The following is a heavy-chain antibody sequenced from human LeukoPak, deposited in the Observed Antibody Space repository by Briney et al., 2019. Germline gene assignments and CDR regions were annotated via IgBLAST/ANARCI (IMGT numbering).Heavy chain of an antibody. CDR1: GGSISSGDYY. Sequence: SQTLSLTCTVSGGSISSGDYYWSWIRQPPGKGREWIGYIYYSGSTYYNPSLKSLVTISVDTSKNPFSLQLSSVTAADTAVYYCARAYYYDSSGYYTNWFDPWGQGTLVTVSS. CDR3: ARAYYYDSSGYYTNWFDP. D-gene: IGHD3-22*01. CDR2: IYYSGST. V-gene: IGHV4-30-4*08. J-gene: IGHJ5*02.